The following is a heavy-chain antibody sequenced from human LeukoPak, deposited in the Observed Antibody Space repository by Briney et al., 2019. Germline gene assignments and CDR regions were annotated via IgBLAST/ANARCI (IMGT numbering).Heavy chain of an antibody. Sequence: GGSLRLSCAASGFTFSSYAMHWVRQAPGKGLEYVSTISSNGGSTYYADSVKGRFTFSRDNSKNTLYLKMSSLGAEDTAVYYCVKDRGSGTYLSPYLDCWGQGTLVTVSS. D-gene: IGHD1-26*01. CDR3: VKDRGSGTYLSPYLDC. V-gene: IGHV3-64D*06. J-gene: IGHJ4*02. CDR1: GFTFSSYA. CDR2: ISSNGGST.